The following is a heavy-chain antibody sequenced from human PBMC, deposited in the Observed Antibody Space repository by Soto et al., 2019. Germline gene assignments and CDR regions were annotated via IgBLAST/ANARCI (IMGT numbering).Heavy chain of an antibody. CDR3: ATRGRSLGYYYGMDV. Sequence: ASVEVSCKXSGYTFTSYAMHWVRQAPGQRLEWMGWINAGNGNTKYSQKFQGRVTITRDTSASTAYMELSSLRSEDTAVYYCATRGRSLGYYYGMDVWGQGTTVNVSS. D-gene: IGHD3-10*01. J-gene: IGHJ6*02. V-gene: IGHV1-3*01. CDR2: INAGNGNT. CDR1: GYTFTSYA.